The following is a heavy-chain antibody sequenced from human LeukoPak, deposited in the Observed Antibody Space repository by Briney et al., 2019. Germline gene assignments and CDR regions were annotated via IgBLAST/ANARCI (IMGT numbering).Heavy chain of an antibody. V-gene: IGHV1-8*03. Sequence: VASVKVSCKASGYTFTSYDINWVRQATGQGLEWMGWMNPNSGNTGYAQKFQGRVTITRNTSISTAYMELSSLRSEDTAVYYCARGQKWYNWNSGASFDIWGQGTMVTVSS. J-gene: IGHJ3*02. CDR1: GYTFTSYD. D-gene: IGHD1-7*01. CDR2: MNPNSGNT. CDR3: ARGQKWYNWNSGASFDI.